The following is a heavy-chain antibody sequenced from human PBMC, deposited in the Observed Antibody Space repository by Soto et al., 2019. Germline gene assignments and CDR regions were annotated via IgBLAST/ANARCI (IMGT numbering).Heavy chain of an antibody. V-gene: IGHV1-58*01. CDR3: AATRLSGYSL. J-gene: IGHJ3*01. D-gene: IGHD5-12*01. CDR1: GFLFSTSA. Sequence: QMQVEQSGPEVKKPGTSLKVSCKTSGFLFSTSAVHWVRQSRGQRLEWIGWVVVGRGATNYAHTFQERVTITTDMPTTTAYLELTSLRSEDTAIYYCAATRLSGYSLWGRGTMVTVS. CDR2: VVVGRGAT.